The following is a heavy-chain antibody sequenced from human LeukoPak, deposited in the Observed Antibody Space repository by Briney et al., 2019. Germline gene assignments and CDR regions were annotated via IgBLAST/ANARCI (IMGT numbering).Heavy chain of an antibody. D-gene: IGHD3-9*01. V-gene: IGHV4-34*01. J-gene: IGHJ4*02. CDR2: IYYSGST. CDR3: ASHIYDILTGYSYYFDY. CDR1: GGSFSGYY. Sequence: SETLSLTCAVYGGSFSGYYWSWIRQPPGKGLEWIGSIYYSGSTYNNPSLKSRVTISVDTSKNQFSLKLNSVTAADTAVYYCASHIYDILTGYSYYFDYWGQGTLVTVSS.